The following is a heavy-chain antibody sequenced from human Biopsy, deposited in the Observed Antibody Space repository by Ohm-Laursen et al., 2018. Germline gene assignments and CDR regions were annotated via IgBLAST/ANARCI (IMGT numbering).Heavy chain of an antibody. CDR3: ARGGSGSGYYGMDV. CDR1: GDTFNKYG. J-gene: IGHJ6*02. Sequence: SSVKVSCKASGDTFNKYGIFWVRQAPGQGLEWMGRIIPIVDIVNYAQRFQGRATMTADKSTSTAYLDLSSLISEDTAVYYCARGGSGSGYYGMDVWGQGTTVTVSS. D-gene: IGHD3-10*01. CDR2: IIPIVDIV. V-gene: IGHV1-69*04.